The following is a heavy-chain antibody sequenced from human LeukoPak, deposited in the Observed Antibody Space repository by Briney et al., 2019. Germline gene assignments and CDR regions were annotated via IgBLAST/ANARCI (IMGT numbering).Heavy chain of an antibody. V-gene: IGHV3-53*01. J-gene: IGHJ4*02. D-gene: IGHD6-19*01. CDR3: ARAGGLRIAVAPIDC. Sequence: GGSLRLSCAGSGFIFNNYAMHWVRQPPGKGLEWVSVIYSGGGTFYADSVKGRFTISRDNSKNTLYLQMNSLRAEDTAVYYCARAGGLRIAVAPIDCWGQGTLVTVSS. CDR2: IYSGGGT. CDR1: GFIFNNYA.